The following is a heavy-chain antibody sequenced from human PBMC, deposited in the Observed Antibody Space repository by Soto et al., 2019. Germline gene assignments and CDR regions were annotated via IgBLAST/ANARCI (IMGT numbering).Heavy chain of an antibody. D-gene: IGHD3-3*01. CDR3: ARHSSSIAISGVVPANLFDP. J-gene: IGHJ5*02. Sequence: QLRLQESGPGLVQPSETLSLTCTVSGGSISSSTYYWGWIRQPPGKGPEWIGSIYYTGSTYYNPPLKSRVTRSDDTAKNQFSLTRSSVTAPDTAIYYCARHSSSIAISGVVPANLFDPWGQGTLVTVSS. CDR1: GGSISSSTYY. CDR2: IYYTGST. V-gene: IGHV4-39*01.